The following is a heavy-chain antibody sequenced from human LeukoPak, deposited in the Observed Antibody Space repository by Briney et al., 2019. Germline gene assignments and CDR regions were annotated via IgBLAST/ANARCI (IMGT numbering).Heavy chain of an antibody. D-gene: IGHD3-22*01. CDR3: ARDWEYYYDSSGYAPGY. V-gene: IGHV3-30-3*01. CDR2: ISYDGSNK. Sequence: GGSLGLSCAASGFTFSSYAMHWVRQAPGKGLEWVAVISYDGSNKYYADSVKGRFTISRDNSKNTLYLQMNRLRAEDTAVYYCARDWEYYYDSSGYAPGYWGQGTLVTVSS. CDR1: GFTFSSYA. J-gene: IGHJ4*02.